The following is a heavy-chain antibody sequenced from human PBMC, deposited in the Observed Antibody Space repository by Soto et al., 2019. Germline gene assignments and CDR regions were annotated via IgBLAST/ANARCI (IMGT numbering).Heavy chain of an antibody. CDR3: ARGSREVLGDAFDI. J-gene: IGHJ3*02. CDR1: GYTFTSCD. D-gene: IGHD3-16*01. Sequence: ASVKVSCKASGYTFTSCDINWVRQATGQGLEWMGWMNPNSSNTGYAQKFQGRVTMTRNTSISTAYMELSSLRSEDTAVYYCARGSREVLGDAFDIWGQGTMVTVSS. CDR2: MNPNSSNT. V-gene: IGHV1-8*01.